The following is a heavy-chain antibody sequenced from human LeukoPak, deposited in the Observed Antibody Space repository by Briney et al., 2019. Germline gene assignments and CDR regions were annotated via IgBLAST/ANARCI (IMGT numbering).Heavy chain of an antibody. CDR1: GFTFSSYS. D-gene: IGHD6-13*01. CDR2: ISRSSTYI. Sequence: PGGSLRLSCAAPGFTFSSYSMNWVRQAPGKGLEWVSSISRSSTYIYYADSVKGRFTISRDNAKNSLYLQMNSLRAEDTAVYYCARVRGVAAAWDAFDIWGQGTMVTVSS. V-gene: IGHV3-21*01. CDR3: ARVRGVAAAWDAFDI. J-gene: IGHJ3*02.